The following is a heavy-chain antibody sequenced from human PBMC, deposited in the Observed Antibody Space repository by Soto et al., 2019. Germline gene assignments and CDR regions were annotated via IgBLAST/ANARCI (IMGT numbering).Heavy chain of an antibody. CDR2: ISGSGGST. Sequence: WGSLRLSCAASGFTFISYAMICGRHSPCKWLEWVSAISGSGGSTYYADSVKGRFTISRDNSKNTLYLQMNSLRAEDTAVYYCAKDLILSQYYDISLGMDVWGQGTTVTVSS. V-gene: IGHV3-23*01. CDR3: AKDLILSQYYDISLGMDV. CDR1: GFTFISYA. J-gene: IGHJ6*02. D-gene: IGHD3-9*01.